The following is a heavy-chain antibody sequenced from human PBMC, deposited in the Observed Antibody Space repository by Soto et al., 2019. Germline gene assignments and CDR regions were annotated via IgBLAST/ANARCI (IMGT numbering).Heavy chain of an antibody. CDR2: IYHSGST. D-gene: IGHD3-3*01. CDR3: ATKWSGWYYFVY. V-gene: IGHV4-4*01. CDR1: SGSISSSNW. J-gene: IGHJ4*02. Sequence: QVQLQESGPGLVKPSGTLSLTCAVSSGSISSSNWWSWVRQPPGKGLEWIGEIYHSGSTNYNRSLKSTVTVSVVQSKNPFSLDLSSVTAADTAVYCCATKWSGWYYFVYWSKGTLVTVSS.